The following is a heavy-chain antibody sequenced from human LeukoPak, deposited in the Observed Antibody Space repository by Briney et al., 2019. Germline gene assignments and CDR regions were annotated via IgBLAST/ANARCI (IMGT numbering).Heavy chain of an antibody. CDR3: AKWGDYDILTGYYDSDY. V-gene: IGHV3-23*01. D-gene: IGHD3-9*01. Sequence: GGSLRLSCAASGFTFSNYAMSWVRQAPGRGLEWVSAIVGTGGSTYYADSVKGRFTISRDNSKNTLYLQMNSLRAEDTAVYYCAKWGDYDILTGYYDSDYWGQGTLVTVSS. J-gene: IGHJ4*02. CDR2: IVGTGGST. CDR1: GFTFSNYA.